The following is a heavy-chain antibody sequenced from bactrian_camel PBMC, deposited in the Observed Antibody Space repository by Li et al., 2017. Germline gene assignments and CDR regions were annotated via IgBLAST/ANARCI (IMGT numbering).Heavy chain of an antibody. J-gene: IGHJ4*01. D-gene: IGHD7*01. Sequence: VQLVESGGGSVTAGGSLRLSCTASGYTFDNFCVAWFRQAPGMEREGVADIDSDGRTDYADFVKGRFTISKDYAKKIVYLQMNSLKPEDSAMYYCAGAGPRWPGNCGEYNYWGQGTQVTVS. CDR2: IDSDGRT. CDR3: AGAGPRWPGNCGEYNY. V-gene: IGHV3S55*01. CDR1: GYTFDNFC.